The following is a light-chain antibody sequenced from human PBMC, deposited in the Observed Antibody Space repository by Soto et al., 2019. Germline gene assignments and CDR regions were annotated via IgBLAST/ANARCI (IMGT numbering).Light chain of an antibody. CDR2: GAS. Sequence: EIVMTQSPATLSVSPGERATLSCRARQSVNSNLGWYQQKPGQAPRLLIYGASTRATGIPARFSGSGSGTEFTLTISSLQSEDFAVYYCQQYNNWPLTFGGGTKVEIK. CDR1: QSVNSN. J-gene: IGKJ4*01. V-gene: IGKV3-15*01. CDR3: QQYNNWPLT.